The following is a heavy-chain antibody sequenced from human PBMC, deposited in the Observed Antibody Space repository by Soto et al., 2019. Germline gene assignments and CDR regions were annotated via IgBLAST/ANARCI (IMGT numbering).Heavy chain of an antibody. V-gene: IGHV3-30*03. J-gene: IGHJ4*02. D-gene: IGHD3-10*01. CDR2: ISYDGSDE. CDR3: ARGPYYGSGTLDF. Sequence: QVQLVESGGNMVQPGWSLTVSCAASGFTFNTFGMHWARQAPGKGLEWMAVISYDGSDEYYADSVKGRFTISRDNSMNTLSLQMNSLSVDDTGVYYCARGPYYGSGTLDFWGQGTLVTVSS. CDR1: GFTFNTFG.